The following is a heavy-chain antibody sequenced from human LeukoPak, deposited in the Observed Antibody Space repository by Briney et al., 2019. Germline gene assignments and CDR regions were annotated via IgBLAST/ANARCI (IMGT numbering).Heavy chain of an antibody. J-gene: IGHJ4*02. CDR1: GFTFSSYS. Sequence: PGGSLRLSCAASGFTFSSYSMNWVRQAPGKGLEWVSAISGSGGSTYYADSVKGRFTISRDNAENSLYLQMNSLRAEDTAVYYCAREHYFYHMDGWGQGTLVTVSS. V-gene: IGHV3-21*01. CDR3: AREHYFYHMDG. D-gene: IGHD2/OR15-2a*01. CDR2: ISGSGGST.